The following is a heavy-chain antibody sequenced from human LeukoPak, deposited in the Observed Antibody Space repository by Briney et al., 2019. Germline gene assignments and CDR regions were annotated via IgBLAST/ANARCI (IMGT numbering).Heavy chain of an antibody. CDR1: GGSISSYY. Sequence: LKTLSLTCTVPGGSISSYYGSWMRQPPRRGLECIGDIYYSGSTNYNPTLQSRVTISVDTSKNQVSLKLSSVTAADTAGYYCARDYYDRNDAFDIWGQGPMVSVSS. CDR2: IYYSGST. CDR3: ARDYYDRNDAFDI. J-gene: IGHJ3*02. D-gene: IGHD3-22*01. V-gene: IGHV4-59*01.